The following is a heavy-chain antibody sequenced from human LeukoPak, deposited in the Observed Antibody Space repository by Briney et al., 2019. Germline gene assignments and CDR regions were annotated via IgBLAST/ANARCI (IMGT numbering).Heavy chain of an antibody. Sequence: SETLSLTCAVYGGSFSGYYWSWIRQPPGKGLEWIGEINHSGSTNYNPSLKSRVTISVDTSKNQFSLKLSSVTAADTAVYYCARGGPLGYCSSTSRYYGMDVWGQGTTVTVSS. V-gene: IGHV4-34*01. D-gene: IGHD2-2*01. CDR2: INHSGST. CDR3: ARGGPLGYCSSTSRYYGMDV. CDR1: GGSFSGYY. J-gene: IGHJ6*02.